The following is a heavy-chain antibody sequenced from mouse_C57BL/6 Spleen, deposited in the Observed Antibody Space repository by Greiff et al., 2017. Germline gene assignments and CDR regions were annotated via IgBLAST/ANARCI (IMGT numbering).Heavy chain of an antibody. Sequence: QVQLQQSGPELVKPGASVKISCKASGYAFSSSWMNWVKQRPGKGLEWIGRIYPGDGDTNYNGKFKGKATLTADKSSSTAYMQRSSLTSEDSAVYFCARWGSSYGYFDVWGTGTTVTVSS. J-gene: IGHJ1*03. D-gene: IGHD1-1*01. CDR2: IYPGDGDT. CDR3: ARWGSSYGYFDV. V-gene: IGHV1-82*01. CDR1: GYAFSSSW.